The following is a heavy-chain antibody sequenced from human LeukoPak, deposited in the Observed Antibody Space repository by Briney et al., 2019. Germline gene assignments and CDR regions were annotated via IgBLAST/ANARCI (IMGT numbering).Heavy chain of an antibody. V-gene: IGHV3-43*02. CDR3: AKDRKRWLRPYYFDY. D-gene: IGHD5-12*01. CDR2: ISGDGVST. Sequence: PGGSLRLSCAASGFTFDDYAMHWVRQAPGKSLDWVSLISGDGVSTYYAYSVKGRFAISRDNSKNSLYLQMNSLRAEDMALYYCAKDRKRWLRPYYFDYWGQGTLVTVSS. J-gene: IGHJ4*02. CDR1: GFTFDDYA.